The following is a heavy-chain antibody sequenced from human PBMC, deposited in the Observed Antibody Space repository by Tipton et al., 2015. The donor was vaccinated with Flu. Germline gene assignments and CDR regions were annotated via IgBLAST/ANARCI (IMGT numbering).Heavy chain of an antibody. D-gene: IGHD3-22*01. V-gene: IGHV4-4*07. CDR1: GGSINSHY. CDR3: ARSYYYDSSGPPRAFDI. J-gene: IGHJ3*02. Sequence: TLSLTCTVSGGSINSHYWSWIRQPAGKGLEWIGRIYTSGSTNYNPSLKSREVTVSLDMSKNQFSLKLSSVNAADTALYYCARSYYYDSSGPPRAFDIWGQGTMVTVSS. CDR2: IYTSGST.